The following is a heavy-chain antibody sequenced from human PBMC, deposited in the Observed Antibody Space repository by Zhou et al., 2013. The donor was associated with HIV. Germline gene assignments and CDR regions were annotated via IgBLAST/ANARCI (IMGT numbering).Heavy chain of an antibody. CDR1: GGSFNDYA. Sequence: QVQLVQSGPEVKKPGSSVKVSCRASGGSFNDYAISWVRQAPGQGLEWLGRIIPLFGTSNYAQKFQDRVTITADESTRTVFMELSSLKSDDTAVYYCAFGGGEILNMYYFNFWGQGTLVKVSS. CDR3: AFGGGEILNMYYFNF. V-gene: IGHV1-69*15. J-gene: IGHJ4*02. CDR2: IIPLFGTS. D-gene: IGHD3-3*01.